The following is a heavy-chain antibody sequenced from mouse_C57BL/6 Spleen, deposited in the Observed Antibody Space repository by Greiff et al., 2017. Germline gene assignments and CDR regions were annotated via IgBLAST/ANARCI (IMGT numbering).Heavy chain of an antibody. CDR1: GYTFTDYE. CDR2: IDPETGGT. Sequence: VQLQQSGAELVRPGASVTLSCKASGYTFTDYEMHWVKQTPVHGLEWIGAIDPETGGTAYNQKFKGKAILTADKSSSTAYMELRRLTSEDSAGDYCTRSGGSSSYYFDYWGQGTTLTVSS. CDR3: TRSGGSSSYYFDY. D-gene: IGHD1-1*01. J-gene: IGHJ2*01. V-gene: IGHV1-15*01.